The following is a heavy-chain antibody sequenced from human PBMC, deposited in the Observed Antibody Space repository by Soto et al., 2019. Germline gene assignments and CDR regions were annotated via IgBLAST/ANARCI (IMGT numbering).Heavy chain of an antibody. J-gene: IGHJ4*02. CDR1: GYSFTSYW. CDR3: ATSPPMGAPFDF. D-gene: IGHD1-26*01. V-gene: IGHV5-51*01. CDR2: IFPGDSNT. Sequence: GESLKISCQGSGYSFTSYWIGWVRQLPGKGLEWMGIIFPGDSNTRYSPSFQGQVSISADKSISTAYLQWSSLKASDTALYYCATSPPMGAPFDFWGQGTLVTVSS.